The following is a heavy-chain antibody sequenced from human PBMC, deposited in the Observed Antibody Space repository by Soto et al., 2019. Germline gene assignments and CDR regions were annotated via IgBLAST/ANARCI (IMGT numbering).Heavy chain of an antibody. CDR1: GASISGFY. Sequence: SETLSLTCTVSGASISGFYWSWIRKSAGKGLEWIGRIYATGTTDYNPSLKSRVMMSVDTSKKQFSLKLRSVTAADTAVYYCVRDGTKALRDWFDPWGQGISVTVSS. J-gene: IGHJ5*02. CDR2: IYATGTT. D-gene: IGHD1-1*01. CDR3: VRDGTKALRDWFDP. V-gene: IGHV4-4*07.